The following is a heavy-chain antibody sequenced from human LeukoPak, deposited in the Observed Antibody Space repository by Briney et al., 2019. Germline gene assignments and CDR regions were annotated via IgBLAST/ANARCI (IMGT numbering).Heavy chain of an antibody. CDR3: ASRGYYGSETYYRAYYFDY. V-gene: IGHV5-51*01. J-gene: IGHJ4*02. D-gene: IGHD3-10*01. Sequence: GESLKISCKGSGYSFTSYWIGWVRQMPGKGLEWMGIIYPGDSDTRYSPSFQGQVTISADKSISTAYLQWSSLKASDTAMYYCASRGYYGSETYYRAYYFDYWGQGTLVTVSS. CDR1: GYSFTSYW. CDR2: IYPGDSDT.